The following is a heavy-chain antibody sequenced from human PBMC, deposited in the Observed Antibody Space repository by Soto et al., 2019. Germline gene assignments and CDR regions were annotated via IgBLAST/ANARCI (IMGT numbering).Heavy chain of an antibody. CDR1: GFIVSSNY. J-gene: IGHJ6*02. D-gene: IGHD1-26*01. Sequence: EVQLVESGGGLIQPGGSLRLSCVASGFIVSSNYMTWVRQAPGKGLEWVSVIYSGGYADYAESVKGRFTMSRDNSKNTVYLQMNNLSAEDTAVYYSARPMKKATMDWYYDLDVWGQVTTVTVAS. V-gene: IGHV3-53*01. CDR3: ARPMKKATMDWYYDLDV. CDR2: IYSGGYA.